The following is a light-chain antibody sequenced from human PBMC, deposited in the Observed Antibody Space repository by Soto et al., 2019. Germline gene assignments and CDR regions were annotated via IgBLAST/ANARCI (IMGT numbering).Light chain of an antibody. CDR3: MQALQTPRT. CDR1: QSLLHSNGYNY. Sequence: EIVMTQSPLSLPVTPVEPASISCRSSQSLLHSNGYNYLDWYLQKPGQSPQLLIYLGSNRASGVPDRFSGSGSGTDFTLKISRVEAEDVGVYYCMQALQTPRTFGGGTKVDIK. V-gene: IGKV2-28*01. J-gene: IGKJ4*01. CDR2: LGS.